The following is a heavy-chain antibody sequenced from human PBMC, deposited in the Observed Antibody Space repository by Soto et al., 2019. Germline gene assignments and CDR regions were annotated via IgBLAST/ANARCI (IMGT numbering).Heavy chain of an antibody. D-gene: IGHD6-13*01. CDR3: ARDVSPGSSSLYLDAFDI. V-gene: IGHV3-7*05. Sequence: EVQLEESGGGLVQPGGSLRLSCAASGFTLSMYWMTWVRQAPGRGLEWVANIKQDGSKKSYLDSVRGRFTISRDNVRNSPYHQMDSLRAEDTALYYWARDVSPGSSSLYLDAFDIWGEGTMVIVSS. CDR2: IKQDGSKK. CDR1: GFTLSMYW. J-gene: IGHJ3*02.